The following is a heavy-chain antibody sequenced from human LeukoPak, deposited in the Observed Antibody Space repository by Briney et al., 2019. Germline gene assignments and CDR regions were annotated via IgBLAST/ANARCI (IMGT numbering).Heavy chain of an antibody. CDR3: ARDQLLYDSSGYQDY. J-gene: IGHJ4*02. Sequence: ASVKVSCKASGYTFTSYYIHWVRQAPGQGLEWMGLINPSGGSTNYAQKFQGRVTMTRDTSTSTVYMELSSLRSEDTAVYYCARDQLLYDSSGYQDYWGQGTLVTVSS. D-gene: IGHD3-22*01. CDR2: INPSGGST. CDR1: GYTFTSYY. V-gene: IGHV1-46*01.